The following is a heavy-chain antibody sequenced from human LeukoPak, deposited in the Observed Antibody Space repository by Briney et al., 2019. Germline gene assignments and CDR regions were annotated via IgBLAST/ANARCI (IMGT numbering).Heavy chain of an antibody. V-gene: IGHV4-34*01. J-gene: IGHJ5*02. Sequence: SETLSLTCAVYGGSFSGYYWSWIRQPPGKGLEWIGEISHSGSTNYNPSLKSRVTISVDTSKNQFSLKLSSVTAADTAVYYCACETRILFEGPRGNWFDPWGQGTLVTVSS. CDR1: GGSFSGYY. D-gene: IGHD2-15*01. CDR3: ACETRILFEGPRGNWFDP. CDR2: ISHSGST.